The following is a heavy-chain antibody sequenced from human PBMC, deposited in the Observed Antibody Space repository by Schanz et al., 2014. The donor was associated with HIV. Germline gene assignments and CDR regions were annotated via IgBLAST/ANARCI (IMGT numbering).Heavy chain of an antibody. V-gene: IGHV1-2*02. J-gene: IGHJ5*02. CDR2: INPNSGGT. CDR1: GYTFTGYY. D-gene: IGHD3-22*01. Sequence: QVQLVQSGAEVKKPGASVKVSCKASGYTFTGYYMHWVRQAPGQGLEWMGWINPNSGGTNYAQKFQGRVTMTRDTSISTAYMELSRLRSDDTAVYYCARGRRDVSMIILYWFDPWGQGTLVTVSS. CDR3: ARGRRDVSMIILYWFDP.